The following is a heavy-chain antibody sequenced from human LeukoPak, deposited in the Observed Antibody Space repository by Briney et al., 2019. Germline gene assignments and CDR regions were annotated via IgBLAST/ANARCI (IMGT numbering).Heavy chain of an antibody. D-gene: IGHD1-26*01. Sequence: GGSLRLSCAASGFTFSSYAMHWARQAPGKGLEWVASISYDGNIKYYADSVKGRFTISRDNSRNTLFLQMSSLKIDDTAVFYCARILGGFVGATPLDYWGQGTLITVPS. V-gene: IGHV3-30*04. J-gene: IGHJ4*02. CDR1: GFTFSSYA. CDR2: ISYDGNIK. CDR3: ARILGGFVGATPLDY.